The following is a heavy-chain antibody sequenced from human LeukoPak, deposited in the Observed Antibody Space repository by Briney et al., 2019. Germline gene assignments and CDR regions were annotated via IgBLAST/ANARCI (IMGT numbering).Heavy chain of an antibody. Sequence: GGSLRLSCGASGFSFSSYWMHWVRQAPGKGLMWVSRVNNNGSSTTYADSVEGRFTISRDNARNTLYLQMNSLRAEDTAVYYCARSSYPYYFDYWGQGTLVTVSS. CDR1: GFSFSSYW. V-gene: IGHV3-74*01. D-gene: IGHD6-19*01. J-gene: IGHJ4*02. CDR3: ARSSYPYYFDY. CDR2: VNNNGSST.